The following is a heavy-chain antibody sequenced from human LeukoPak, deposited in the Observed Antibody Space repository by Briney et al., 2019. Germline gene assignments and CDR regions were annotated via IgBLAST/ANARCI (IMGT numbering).Heavy chain of an antibody. J-gene: IGHJ4*02. CDR3: ARDRESTTIFDY. CDR2: ISYGGSNK. D-gene: IGHD5/OR15-5a*01. V-gene: IGHV3-30*04. Sequence: PGGSLRLSCAASGFTFSSYAMHWVRQAPGKGLEWVAVISYGGSNKYYADSVKGRFTISRDNSKNTLYLQMNSLRAEDTAVYYCARDRESTTIFDYWGQGTLVTVSS. CDR1: GFTFSSYA.